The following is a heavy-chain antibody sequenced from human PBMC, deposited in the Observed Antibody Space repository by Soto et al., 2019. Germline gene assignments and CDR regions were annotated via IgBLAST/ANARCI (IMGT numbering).Heavy chain of an antibody. CDR2: ISHDGKKK. Sequence: QVHLVESGGGVLQPGTSLRLSCAASGFTFSSYGMHWVRQASGKGLEWVAVISHDGKKKYYADSVRGLLTIYRDNSKNTLYLQMNTLGPEDTSIYYCAAGLGRGLDYWGQGTLVTVSS. J-gene: IGHJ4*02. CDR3: AAGLGRGLDY. CDR1: GFTFSSYG. V-gene: IGHV3-30*03. D-gene: IGHD6-25*01.